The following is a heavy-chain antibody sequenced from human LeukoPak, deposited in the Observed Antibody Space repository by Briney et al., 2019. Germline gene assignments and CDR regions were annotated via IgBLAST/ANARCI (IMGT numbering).Heavy chain of an antibody. V-gene: IGHV4-61*01. CDR1: GDSVSSGNYY. Sequence: RPSETLSLTCTVSGDSVSSGNYYWSWIRQPPGKGLEWIGFVSNSGHTDSTPSLRSRVTISVDTSKNQFSLKLNSVTAADTAVYYCARVSAAGTGPDSWGQGTLVTVSS. CDR2: VSNSGHT. D-gene: IGHD6-13*01. J-gene: IGHJ4*02. CDR3: ARVSAAGTGPDS.